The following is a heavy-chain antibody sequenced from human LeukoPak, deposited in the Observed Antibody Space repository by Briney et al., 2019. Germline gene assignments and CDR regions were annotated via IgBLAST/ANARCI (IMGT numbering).Heavy chain of an antibody. J-gene: IGHJ4*02. V-gene: IGHV3-23*01. CDR2: ISSGGGST. CDR3: VKGSGYNYGSLMVSGDY. D-gene: IGHD5-18*01. CDR1: GFTFGRYA. Sequence: GGSLRLSCAASGFTFGRYAMTWVRQVPGKGLEWVSGISSGGGSTYYADSVKGRFTISRDNSKNTLSLQMNSLRAEDTAVYYCVKGSGYNYGSLMVSGDYWGQGTLVTVSS.